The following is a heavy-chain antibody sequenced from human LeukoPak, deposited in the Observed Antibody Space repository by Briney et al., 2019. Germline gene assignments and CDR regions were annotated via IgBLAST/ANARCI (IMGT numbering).Heavy chain of an antibody. J-gene: IGHJ6*03. Sequence: PGRSLRLSCAASGFTFSSYGMHWVRQAPGKGLEWVSYISSSGSTIYYADSVKGRFTISRDNAKNSLYLQMNSLRAEDTAVYYCARDNVGIAAARHYYYMDVWGKGTTVTVSS. V-gene: IGHV3-48*04. CDR2: ISSSGSTI. CDR3: ARDNVGIAAARHYYYMDV. D-gene: IGHD6-13*01. CDR1: GFTFSSYG.